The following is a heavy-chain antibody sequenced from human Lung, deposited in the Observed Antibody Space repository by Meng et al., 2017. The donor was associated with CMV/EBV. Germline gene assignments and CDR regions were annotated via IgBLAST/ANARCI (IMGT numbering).Heavy chain of an antibody. CDR2: ISSNGGST. V-gene: IGHV3-64*02. Sequence: GGSLRLXXAASGFTFSSYAMHWVRQAPGKGLEYVSAISSNGGSTYYADSVKGRFTISRDNSKNTLYLQMGSLRAEDMAVYYCARDHDYDFWSGYVDYWGQGTXVTGSS. D-gene: IGHD3-3*01. J-gene: IGHJ4*02. CDR3: ARDHDYDFWSGYVDY. CDR1: GFTFSSYA.